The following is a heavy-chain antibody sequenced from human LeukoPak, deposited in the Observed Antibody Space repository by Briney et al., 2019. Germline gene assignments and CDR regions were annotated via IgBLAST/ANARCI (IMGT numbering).Heavy chain of an antibody. CDR2: IIPIFGTA. D-gene: IGHD6-13*01. CDR3: ARGLYSSSWCFDY. J-gene: IGHJ4*02. Sequence: SVKVSCKASGGTFSSYAISWVRQAPGQVLEWMGGIIPIFGTANYAQKFQGRVTITADESTSTAYMELSSLRSEDTAVYYCARGLYSSSWCFDYWGQGTLVTVSS. V-gene: IGHV1-69*13. CDR1: GGTFSSYA.